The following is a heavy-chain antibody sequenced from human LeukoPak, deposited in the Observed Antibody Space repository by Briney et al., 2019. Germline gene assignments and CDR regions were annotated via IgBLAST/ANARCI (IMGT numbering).Heavy chain of an antibody. CDR3: AVSSSWYWGRFGDAFDI. CDR2: IYPGDSAT. V-gene: IGHV5-51*01. Sequence: GESLKISCKGSGYRFTSYWIGWVRQMPGKGLEWMGIIYPGDSATRYSPSFQGQVTISADKSISTAYLQWSSLKASDTAMYYCAVSSSWYWGRFGDAFDIWGQGTMVTVSS. CDR1: GYRFTSYW. D-gene: IGHD6-13*01. J-gene: IGHJ3*02.